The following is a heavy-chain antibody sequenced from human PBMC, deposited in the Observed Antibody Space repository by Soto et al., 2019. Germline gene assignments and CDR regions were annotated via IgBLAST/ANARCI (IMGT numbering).Heavy chain of an antibody. CDR1: GFSLTTSGVG. CDR3: ARVHYEILTGRHFDF. Sequence: QITLKESGPTLVKPTQTLTLTCTFSGFSLTTSGVGVCWIRQPPGKALEWLALIYWDDDKRYSPSLRSIRTITKQTSEKLVVLTMTNIDPVDTATYYCARVHYEILTGRHFDFWGQGTLVTVSS. V-gene: IGHV2-5*02. CDR2: IYWDDDK. J-gene: IGHJ4*02. D-gene: IGHD3-9*01.